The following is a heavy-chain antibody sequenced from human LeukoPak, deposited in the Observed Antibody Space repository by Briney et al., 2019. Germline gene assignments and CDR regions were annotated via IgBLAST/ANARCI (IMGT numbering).Heavy chain of an antibody. J-gene: IGHJ6*02. V-gene: IGHV1-18*01. CDR3: ARGIIPYYYYYGMDV. Sequence: GASVKVSCKASGYTFTSYGISWVRQAPGQGLEWMGWISAYNGNTNYAQKLQGRVTMTTDTSTSTAYMELRSLRSDDTAVYYCARGIIPYYYYYGMDVWGQGTTVTVSS. CDR1: GYTFTSYG. CDR2: ISAYNGNT.